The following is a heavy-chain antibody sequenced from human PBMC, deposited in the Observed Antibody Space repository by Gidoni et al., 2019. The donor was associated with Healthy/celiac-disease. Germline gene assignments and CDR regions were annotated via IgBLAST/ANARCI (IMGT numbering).Heavy chain of an antibody. V-gene: IGHV3-23*01. Sequence: EVQLLESARGLLQPGGSLRLSCAASGFTFSSYAMSWVRQAPGKGLEWVSAISGSGGSTYYADSVKGRFTISRDNSKNTLYLQMNSLRAEDTAVYYCANSRLRYFDWLLSFDYWGQGTLVTVSS. CDR2: ISGSGGST. CDR3: ANSRLRYFDWLLSFDY. CDR1: GFTFSSYA. D-gene: IGHD3-9*01. J-gene: IGHJ4*02.